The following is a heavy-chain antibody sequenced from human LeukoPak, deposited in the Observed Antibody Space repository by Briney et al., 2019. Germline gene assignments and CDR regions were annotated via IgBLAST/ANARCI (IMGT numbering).Heavy chain of an antibody. CDR2: IYPGDSDT. D-gene: IGHD3-22*01. CDR1: GYSFTSYW. J-gene: IGHJ4*02. Sequence: GESLKISCKGSGYSFTSYWIGWGRQMPGKGLEWMGIIYPGDSDTRYSPSFQGQVTISADKSISTAYLQWSSLKASDTAMYYCARQDYYDSSGYLLYYFDYWGQGTLVTVSS. CDR3: ARQDYYDSSGYLLYYFDY. V-gene: IGHV5-51*01.